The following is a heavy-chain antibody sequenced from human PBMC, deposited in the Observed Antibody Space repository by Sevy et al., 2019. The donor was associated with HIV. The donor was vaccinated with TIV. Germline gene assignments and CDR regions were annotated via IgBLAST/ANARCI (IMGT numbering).Heavy chain of an antibody. Sequence: GGSLRLSCVVSGFTFRNYWMSWVRQAPGKGLEWVANINQNGTEIYSVDSVKGRFTFSRDNTKNSVYLQMNSLRAEDTAIYYCAINSDYSMDAWGQGTTVTVSS. CDR3: AINSDYSMDA. D-gene: IGHD4-4*01. CDR2: INQNGTEI. V-gene: IGHV3-7*01. CDR1: GFTFRNYW. J-gene: IGHJ6*02.